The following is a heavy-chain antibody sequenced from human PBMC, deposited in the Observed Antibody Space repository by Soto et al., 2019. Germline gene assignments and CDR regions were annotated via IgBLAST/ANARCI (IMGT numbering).Heavy chain of an antibody. CDR3: AIPLRGLLWFGD. CDR2: INAGNGNT. J-gene: IGHJ4*02. CDR1: GYTFTSYA. V-gene: IGHV1-3*01. Sequence: QVQLVQSGAEVKKPGASVKVSCKASGYTFTSYAMHWVRQAPGQRLEWMGWINAGNGNTKYSQKFQGRVPITRDTPASGACMELSSLRCEDTAVYSCAIPLRGLLWFGDWGQGALVTVFS. D-gene: IGHD3-10*01.